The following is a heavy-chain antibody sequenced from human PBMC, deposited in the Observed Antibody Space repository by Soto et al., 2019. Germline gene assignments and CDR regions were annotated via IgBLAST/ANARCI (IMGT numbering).Heavy chain of an antibody. V-gene: IGHV1-69*12. CDR3: ASSKVWFGEYALDY. D-gene: IGHD3-10*01. CDR1: GGTFSSYA. J-gene: IGHJ4*02. Sequence: QVQLVQSGAEVKKPGSSVKVSCKASGGTFSSYAISWVRQAPGQGLEWVGGIIPIFGTANYAQKFQGRVTITADESTSTAYMELSSLRSEDTAVYYCASSKVWFGEYALDYWGQGTLVTVSS. CDR2: IIPIFGTA.